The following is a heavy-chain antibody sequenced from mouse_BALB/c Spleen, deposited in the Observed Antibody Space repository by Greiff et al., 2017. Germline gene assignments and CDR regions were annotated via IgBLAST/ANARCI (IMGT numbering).Heavy chain of an antibody. D-gene: IGHD2-1*01. CDR1: GYSITSGYY. V-gene: IGHV3-6*02. CDR2: ISYDGSN. J-gene: IGHJ1*01. Sequence: VQLKESGPGLVKPSQSLSLTCSVTGYSITSGYYWNWIRQFPGNKLEWMGYISYDGSNNYNPSLKNRISITRDTSKNQFFLKLNSVTTEDTATYYCARGLYYGNPYWYFDVWGAGTTVTVSS. CDR3: ARGLYYGNPYWYFDV.